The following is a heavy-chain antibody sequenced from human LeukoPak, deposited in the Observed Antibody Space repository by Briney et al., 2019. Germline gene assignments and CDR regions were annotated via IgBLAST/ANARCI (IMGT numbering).Heavy chain of an antibody. D-gene: IGHD6-13*01. J-gene: IGHJ4*02. CDR2: IDTYRSST. CDR3: ARPNTDAAGYYFDY. V-gene: IGHV1-18*01. CDR1: GYTFISYG. Sequence: ASVKVSSKASGYTFISYGVSWVRPAPGRGLEWMGWIDTYRSSTNYAQDLQGRVTVTTDTSTTTVYMELRSLRFDDTAVYYCARPNTDAAGYYFDYWGQGTLVTVSS.